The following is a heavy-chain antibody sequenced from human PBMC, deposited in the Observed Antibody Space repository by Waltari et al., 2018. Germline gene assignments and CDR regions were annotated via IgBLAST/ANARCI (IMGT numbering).Heavy chain of an antibody. Sequence: QVQLVQSGAEVKKPGSSVKVSCKASGGTFSSYTISWVRQAPGQGLEWMGRIIPILGIANYAQKVQGRVTITADKSTSTADMELSSLRSEDTAVYYCAREACSSTSCYPWWFDPWGQGTLVTVSS. V-gene: IGHV1-69*08. CDR1: GGTFSSYT. D-gene: IGHD2-2*01. J-gene: IGHJ5*02. CDR2: IIPILGIA. CDR3: AREACSSTSCYPWWFDP.